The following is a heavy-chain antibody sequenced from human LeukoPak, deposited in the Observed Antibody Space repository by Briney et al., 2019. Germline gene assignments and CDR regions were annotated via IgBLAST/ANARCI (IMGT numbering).Heavy chain of an antibody. J-gene: IGHJ4*02. Sequence: GGSLRLSCAASGFTFSSYSMNWVRQAPGTGLEWLSSISSSSSYIYYADSVKGRVTISRDNAKNSLYLQMNILRAEDTAVYYCARAMTTVFDYWCQGTLVTVSS. CDR3: ARAMTTVFDY. CDR1: GFTFSSYS. CDR2: ISSSSSYI. D-gene: IGHD4-17*01. V-gene: IGHV3-21*01.